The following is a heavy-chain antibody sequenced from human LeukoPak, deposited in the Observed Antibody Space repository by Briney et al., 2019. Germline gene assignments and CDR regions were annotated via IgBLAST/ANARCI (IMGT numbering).Heavy chain of an antibody. CDR1: NGSFSGYY. D-gene: IGHD6-13*01. V-gene: IGHV4-34*01. CDR3: ARGPGSSWPRNWFDP. J-gene: IGHJ5*02. Sequence: SETLSLTCSVYNGSFSGYYWSWIRQPPGKGLEWIGESNQSGSTNYNPSLKSRVTISVDTSKDQFSLRLTSVTAADTAVYYCARGPGSSWPRNWFDPWGQGTLATVSS. CDR2: SNQSGST.